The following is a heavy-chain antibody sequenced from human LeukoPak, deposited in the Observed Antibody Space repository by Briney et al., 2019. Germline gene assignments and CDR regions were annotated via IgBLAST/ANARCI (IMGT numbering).Heavy chain of an antibody. Sequence: ASVKVSCKASGCTFTSYDINWVRQATGQGLEWMGWMNPNSGNTGYAQKFQGRVTITRNTSTSTAYMELSSLRSEDTAVYYCARGTDTAMVSDWGQGTLVTVSS. CDR2: MNPNSGNT. D-gene: IGHD5-18*01. CDR1: GCTFTSYD. J-gene: IGHJ4*02. CDR3: ARGTDTAMVSD. V-gene: IGHV1-8*03.